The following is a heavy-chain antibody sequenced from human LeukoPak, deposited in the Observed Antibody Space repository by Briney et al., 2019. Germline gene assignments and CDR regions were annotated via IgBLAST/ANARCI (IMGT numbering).Heavy chain of an antibody. V-gene: IGHV1-24*01. D-gene: IGHD4-17*01. Sequence: GASVKVSCKVSGYTLTELSMHWVRQAPGKGLEWMGGFDPEDGETIYAQKFQGRVTMTEDTSTDTAYMELSSLRSEDTAVYYCATDLTTGFYYYYGMDVWGQGTTVTVSS. CDR3: ATDLTTGFYYYYGMDV. J-gene: IGHJ6*02. CDR2: FDPEDGET. CDR1: GYTLTELS.